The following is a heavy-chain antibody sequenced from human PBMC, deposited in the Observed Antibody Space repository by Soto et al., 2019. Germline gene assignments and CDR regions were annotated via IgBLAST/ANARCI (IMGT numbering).Heavy chain of an antibody. J-gene: IGHJ6*02. V-gene: IGHV3-48*02. CDR3: ARQPRPATGNSYYSGLDV. Sequence: GGSLRLSCSVSGFTFGDTSMTWVRQAPGKGLEWISYISRSSSTRYYADSVKGRFTISRDNAKNELYLQMNSLRDEDTAVYYCARQPRPATGNSYYSGLDVWGRGTTVTVSS. CDR1: GFTFGDTS. D-gene: IGHD6-13*01. CDR2: ISRSSSTR.